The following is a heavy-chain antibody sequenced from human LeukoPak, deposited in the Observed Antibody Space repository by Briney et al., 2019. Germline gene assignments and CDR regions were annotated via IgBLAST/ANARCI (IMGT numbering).Heavy chain of an antibody. CDR2: INPNSGGT. CDR3: ARAMTTVTVNWFDP. Sequence: ASVKVSCKASGYTFTGYYMHWVRQAPGQGLEWMGRINPNSGGTNYAQKFQGRVTMTRDTSISTAYMDLSRLRSDDTAVYYCARAMTTVTVNWFDPWGQGTLVTVSS. V-gene: IGHV1-2*06. D-gene: IGHD4-17*01. J-gene: IGHJ5*02. CDR1: GYTFTGYY.